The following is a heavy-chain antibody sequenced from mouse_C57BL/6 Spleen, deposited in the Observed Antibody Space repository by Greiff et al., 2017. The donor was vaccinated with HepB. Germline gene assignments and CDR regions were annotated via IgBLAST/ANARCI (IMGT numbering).Heavy chain of an antibody. Sequence: QVQLQQSGAELVRPGASVKLSCKASGYTFTDYYINWVKQRPGQGLEWIARIYPGSGNTYYNEKFKGKATLTAEKSSSTAYMQLSSLTSEDSAVYFCARNYGSRGAMDYWGQGTSVTVSS. J-gene: IGHJ4*01. CDR3: ARNYGSRGAMDY. V-gene: IGHV1-76*01. CDR2: IYPGSGNT. D-gene: IGHD1-1*01. CDR1: GYTFTDYY.